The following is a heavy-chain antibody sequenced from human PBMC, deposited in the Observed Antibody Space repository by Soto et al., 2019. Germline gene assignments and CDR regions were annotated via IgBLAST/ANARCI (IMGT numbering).Heavy chain of an antibody. CDR2: INPSGGST. Sequence: ASVKVSCKASGYTFNSYYMHWVRQAPGQGLEWMGIINPSGGSTSYAQKFQGRVTMTRDTSTSTVYMELSSLRSEDTAVYYCEREPAFSGSYGVYYFDYWGQGTLVTVSS. CDR1: GYTFNSYY. V-gene: IGHV1-46*02. CDR3: EREPAFSGSYGVYYFDY. J-gene: IGHJ4*02. D-gene: IGHD1-26*01.